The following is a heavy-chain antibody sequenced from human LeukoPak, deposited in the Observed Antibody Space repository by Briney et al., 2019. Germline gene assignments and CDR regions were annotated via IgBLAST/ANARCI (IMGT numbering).Heavy chain of an antibody. CDR1: GFTFSTYW. Sequence: GGSLRLSCAASGFTFSTYWMSWVRQAPGKGLKWVANIKQDGSEKYFVDSVKGRFTISRDNAKNSLYLQMNRLRAEDTAVYYCARYDYVWGKTFDIWGQGTMVTVSS. CDR2: IKQDGSEK. D-gene: IGHD3-16*01. CDR3: ARYDYVWGKTFDI. J-gene: IGHJ3*02. V-gene: IGHV3-7*01.